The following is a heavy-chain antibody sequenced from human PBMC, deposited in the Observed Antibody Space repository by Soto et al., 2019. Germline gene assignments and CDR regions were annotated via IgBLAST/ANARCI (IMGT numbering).Heavy chain of an antibody. V-gene: IGHV4-34*01. Sequence: VSLRLSCAASGFTFSSYGMHWVRQAPGKGLEWIGEINHSGSTNYNPSLKSRVTISVDTSKNQFSLKLSSVTAADTAVYYCARGLRFLEWLPSGFSSYYYGMDVWGQGTTVTVSS. CDR2: INHSGST. CDR1: GFTFSSYG. D-gene: IGHD3-3*01. CDR3: ARGLRFLEWLPSGFSSYYYGMDV. J-gene: IGHJ6*02.